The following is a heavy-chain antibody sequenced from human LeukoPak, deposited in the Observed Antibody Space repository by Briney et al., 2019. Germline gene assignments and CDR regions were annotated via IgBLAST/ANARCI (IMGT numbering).Heavy chain of an antibody. J-gene: IGHJ4*02. D-gene: IGHD3-22*01. CDR3: ARDNTYYYDSSGYYI. V-gene: IGHV1-18*01. CDR1: GYTFTSYG. CDR2: ISAYNGNT. Sequence: ASVKVSCKASGYTFTSYGISWVRQAPGQGLEWMGWISAYNGNTNYAQKLQGRVTMTTDTSTSTAYMELRSLGSDDTAVYYCARDNTYYYDSSGYYIWGQGTLVTVSS.